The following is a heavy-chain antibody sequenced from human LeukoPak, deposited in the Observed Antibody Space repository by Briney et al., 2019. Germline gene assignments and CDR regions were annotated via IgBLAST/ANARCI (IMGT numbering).Heavy chain of an antibody. V-gene: IGHV3-21*01. D-gene: IGHD2-15*01. CDR2: ISSSSSYI. CDR3: ARPLAGGQNYGMDV. J-gene: IGHJ6*02. Sequence: PGGSLRLSCAASGFTFSCYSMNWVRQAPGKGLEWVSSISSSSSYIYYADSVKGRFTISRDNAKNSLYLQMNSLRAEDTAVYYSARPLAGGQNYGMDVWGQGTTVTVSS. CDR1: GFTFSCYS.